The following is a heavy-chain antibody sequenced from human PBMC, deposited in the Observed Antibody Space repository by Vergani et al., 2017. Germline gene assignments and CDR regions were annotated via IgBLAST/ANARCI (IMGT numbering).Heavy chain of an antibody. CDR2: IRYDGSNK. D-gene: IGHD3-22*01. Sequence: QVQLVESGGGLVKPGGSLRLSCAASGFTFSSYGMHWVRQAPGKGLEWVAFIRYDGSNKYYADSVKGRFTISRDNSKNTLYLQMNSLRAEDTAVYYCAKGDGAYDAIDYWGQGTLVTVSS. J-gene: IGHJ4*02. CDR1: GFTFSSYG. CDR3: AKGDGAYDAIDY. V-gene: IGHV3-30*02.